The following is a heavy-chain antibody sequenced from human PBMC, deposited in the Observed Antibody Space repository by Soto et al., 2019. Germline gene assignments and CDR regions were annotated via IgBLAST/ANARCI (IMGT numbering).Heavy chain of an antibody. CDR2: IEPSDSYT. CDR1: GYSFTSYW. J-gene: IGHJ4*02. V-gene: IGHV5-10-1*01. Sequence: EVQLVQSGAEVKKPGESLRISCKGSGYSFTSYWISWVRQMPGKGLEWMGRIEPSDSYTNYSPSFQGHVTISADKSISTAYLQWSSLKAADTAMYYCAGRHGSGSYIGYWGQGTLVTVSS. CDR3: AGRHGSGSYIGY. D-gene: IGHD3-10*01.